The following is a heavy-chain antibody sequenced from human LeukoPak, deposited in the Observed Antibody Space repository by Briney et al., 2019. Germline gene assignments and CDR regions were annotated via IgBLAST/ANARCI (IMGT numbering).Heavy chain of an antibody. J-gene: IGHJ4*02. CDR1: GGTFSSYA. CDR2: IIPIFGTA. Sequence: ASVKVSCKASGGTFSSYAISWVRQTPGQGLEWMGGIIPIFGTANYAQKFQGRVTITADESTSTAYMELSSLRSEDTAVYYCARDKRSGSSFDYWGQGTLVTVSS. V-gene: IGHV1-69*13. D-gene: IGHD3-10*01. CDR3: ARDKRSGSSFDY.